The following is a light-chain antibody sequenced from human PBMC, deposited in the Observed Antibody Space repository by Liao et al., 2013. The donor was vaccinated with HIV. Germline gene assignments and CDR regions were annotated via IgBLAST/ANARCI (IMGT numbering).Light chain of an antibody. V-gene: IGLV3-21*04. J-gene: IGLJ1*01. CDR1: NIGSKS. Sequence: YELTQPPSVSVAPGKTARITCGGNNIGSKSVHWYQQKPGQAPVLVIYYDSDRPSRIPERISGSNSGNTATLTISRVEAGDEADYYCQVWDSSSDHYVFGTGTKVTVL. CDR3: QVWDSSSDHYV. CDR2: YDS.